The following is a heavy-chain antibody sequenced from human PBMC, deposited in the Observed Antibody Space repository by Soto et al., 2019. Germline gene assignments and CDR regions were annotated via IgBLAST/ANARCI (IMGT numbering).Heavy chain of an antibody. J-gene: IGHJ6*02. CDR1: GGSLSNYG. Sequence: QVQLVQSGAEVKKPGSSVKVSCKASGGSLSNYGISWVRQAPGQGLEGMGGIIPVLGTAKYAQKFQGRVRITADESTSIVYMDVTSPRSEDTAVYYWARGDATKIVVTTYYGMDVWGQGATVTVSS. D-gene: IGHD4-17*01. CDR2: IIPVLGTA. V-gene: IGHV1-69*12. CDR3: ARGDATKIVVTTYYGMDV.